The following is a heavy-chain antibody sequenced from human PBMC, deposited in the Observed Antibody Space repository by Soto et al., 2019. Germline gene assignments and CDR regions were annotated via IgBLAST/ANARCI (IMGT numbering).Heavy chain of an antibody. V-gene: IGHV6-1*01. D-gene: IGHD5-12*01. CDR3: AIGLWGYVTGRYLLDV. J-gene: IGHJ6*03. CDR2: TYYRSKWYI. CDR1: GDSVSSNSAA. Sequence: PSQTLSLTCDISGDSVSSNSAAWNWIRQTPSRGLEWLGRTYYRSKWYINYAVSVKSRITVNPDTSKNQFSLQLNSVTPEDTAVYYGAIGLWGYVTGRYLLDVWGKGTTVTVSS.